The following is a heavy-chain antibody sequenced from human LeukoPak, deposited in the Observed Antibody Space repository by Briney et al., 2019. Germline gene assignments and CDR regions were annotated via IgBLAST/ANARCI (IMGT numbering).Heavy chain of an antibody. V-gene: IGHV3-30*04. D-gene: IGHD6-13*01. J-gene: IGHJ4*02. CDR2: ISYDGSYK. CDR1: GFTFSRFA. Sequence: GGSLRLSCAASGFTFSRFAVHWVRQAPGKGLEWVAVISYDGSYKYYADSVQGRFTISRDNSKNTLYLQMNSLSTEDTAVYYCARVSGAEAATGGYFDYWGQGTLVTVSS. CDR3: ARVSGAEAATGGYFDY.